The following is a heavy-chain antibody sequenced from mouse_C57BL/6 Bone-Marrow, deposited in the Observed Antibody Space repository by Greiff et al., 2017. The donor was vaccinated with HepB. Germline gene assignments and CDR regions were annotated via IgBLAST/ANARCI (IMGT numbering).Heavy chain of an antibody. D-gene: IGHD1-1*01. J-gene: IGHJ4*01. CDR3: ASSTTVVGSAMDY. CDR1: GFSLTSYG. Sequence: VMLVESGPGLVQPSQSLSITCTVSGFSLTSYGVHWVRQSPGKGLEWLGVIWSGGSTDYNAAFISRLSISKDNAKSQVFFKMNSLQAEDTAIYYCASSTTVVGSAMDYWGQGTSVTVSS. CDR2: IWSGGST. V-gene: IGHV2-2*01.